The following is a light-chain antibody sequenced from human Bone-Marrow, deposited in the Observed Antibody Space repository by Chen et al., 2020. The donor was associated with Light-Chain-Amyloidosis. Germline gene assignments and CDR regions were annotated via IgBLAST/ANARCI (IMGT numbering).Light chain of an antibody. V-gene: IGLV6-57*01. CDR3: QSYQGSSQGV. CDR1: SGSIATNY. CDR2: EDD. J-gene: IGLJ3*02. Sequence: NFMLTQPHSASESPGKTVIISCTSSSGSIATNYVQGYQQRPGSSPTTVIYEDDQRPSGVPDRFSGSIDRSSNSASLTISGLKTEDEADYYCQSYQGSSQGVFGGGTKLTVL.